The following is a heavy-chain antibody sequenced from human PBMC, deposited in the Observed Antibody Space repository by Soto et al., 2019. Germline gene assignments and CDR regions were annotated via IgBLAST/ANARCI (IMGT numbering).Heavy chain of an antibody. CDR3: ARHPERIAQIGWFDP. CDR2: ISSSSSTI. J-gene: IGHJ5*02. Sequence: EVQLVESGGGLVQPGGSLRLSCAASGFTFSSYSMNWVRKAPGKGLGGVSYISSSSSTIYYADSVKGRFTISRDNAKNSLYLQMNSLRAEDTAVYYCARHPERIAQIGWFDPWGQGTLVTVSS. V-gene: IGHV3-48*01. CDR1: GFTFSSYS. D-gene: IGHD6-13*01.